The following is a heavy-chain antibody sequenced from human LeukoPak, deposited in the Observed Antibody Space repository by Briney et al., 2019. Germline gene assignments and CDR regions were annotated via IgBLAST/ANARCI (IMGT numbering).Heavy chain of an antibody. CDR1: GYTFTGYY. V-gene: IGHV1-2*02. Sequence: ASVKVSCKPSGYTFTGYYLHWVRRAPGQGLEWMGWINPITGATIYAEKFQGRVTMTRDTSIDTDYMEMRSLRSDDTAVYYCARDLRTDSRNWSAIDYWGQGTLVTVSS. D-gene: IGHD6-13*01. CDR2: INPITGAT. J-gene: IGHJ4*02. CDR3: ARDLRTDSRNWSAIDY.